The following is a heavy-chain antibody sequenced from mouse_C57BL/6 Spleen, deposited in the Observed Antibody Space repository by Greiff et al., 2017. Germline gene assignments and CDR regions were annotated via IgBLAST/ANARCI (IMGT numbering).Heavy chain of an antibody. V-gene: IGHV6-3*01. Sequence: EVKVEESGGGLVQPGGSMKLSCVASGFTFSNYWMNWVRQSPEKGLEWVAQIRLKSDNYATHYAESVKGRFTISRDDSKSSVYLQMNNLRAEDTGIDYCTVLYDGYYWYFDVWGTGTTVTVSS. D-gene: IGHD2-3*01. CDR2: IRLKSDNYAT. J-gene: IGHJ1*03. CDR3: TVLYDGYYWYFDV. CDR1: GFTFSNYW.